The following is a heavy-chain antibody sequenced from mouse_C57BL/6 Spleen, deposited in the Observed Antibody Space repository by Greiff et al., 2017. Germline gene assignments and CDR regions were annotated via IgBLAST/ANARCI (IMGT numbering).Heavy chain of an antibody. Sequence: VQLVESGAELVKPGASVKLSCKASGYTFTEYTIHWVKQRSGQGLEWIGWFYPGSGSIKYNEKFKDKATLTADKSSSTVYMELSRLTSEDSAVYFCARHEGRGSSYYYAMDYWGQGTSVTVSS. D-gene: IGHD1-1*01. V-gene: IGHV1-62-2*01. CDR1: GYTFTEYT. CDR2: FYPGSGSI. CDR3: ARHEGRGSSYYYAMDY. J-gene: IGHJ4*01.